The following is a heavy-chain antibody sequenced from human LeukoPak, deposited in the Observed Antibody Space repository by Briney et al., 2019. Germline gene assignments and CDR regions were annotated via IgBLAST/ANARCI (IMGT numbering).Heavy chain of an antibody. D-gene: IGHD3-10*01. Sequence: SETLSLTCAVYGGSFSGYYWSWIRQPPGKGLEWIGEINHSGSTNYNPSLKSRVTISVDTSKSQFSLKLSSVTAADTAVYYCARREVRGTDYWGQGTLVTVSS. CDR3: ARREVRGTDY. J-gene: IGHJ4*02. CDR1: GGSFSGYY. CDR2: INHSGST. V-gene: IGHV4-34*01.